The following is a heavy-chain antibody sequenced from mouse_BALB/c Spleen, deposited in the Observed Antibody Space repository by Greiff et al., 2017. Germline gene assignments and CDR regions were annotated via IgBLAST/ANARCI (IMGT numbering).Heavy chain of an antibody. D-gene: IGHD2-2*01. CDR2: INPDSSTI. CDR3: ARVCIYYGSGYAMDY. Sequence: EVQLEESGGGLVQPGGSLKLSCSASGFDFSRYWMSWVRQAPGKGLEWIGEINPDSSTINYTPSLKDKFIISRDNAKNTLYLQMSKVRSEDTALYYCARVCIYYGSGYAMDYWGQGTLVTVSA. V-gene: IGHV4-1*02. J-gene: IGHJ4*01. CDR1: GFDFSRYW.